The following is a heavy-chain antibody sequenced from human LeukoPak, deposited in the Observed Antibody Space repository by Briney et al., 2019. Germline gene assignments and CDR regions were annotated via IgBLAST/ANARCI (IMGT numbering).Heavy chain of an antibody. CDR2: IWYDGSNK. CDR3: AGGGTSLHY. D-gene: IGHD3-16*01. V-gene: IGHV3-33*01. Sequence: PGRSLRLSCAASGFTFSSYGMHWVRQAPGKGLEWVAVIWYDGSNKYYADSVKGRFTISRDNSKNTLYLQMNSLRAEATAVYYCAGGGTSLHYWGQGTLVTVSS. CDR1: GFTFSSYG. J-gene: IGHJ4*02.